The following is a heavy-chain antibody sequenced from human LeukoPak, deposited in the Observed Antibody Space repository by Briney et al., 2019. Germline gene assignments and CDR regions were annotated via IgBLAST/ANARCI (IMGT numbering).Heavy chain of an antibody. V-gene: IGHV3-23*01. D-gene: IGHD2-2*01. CDR3: AKDRLSSSTSPTQNNWFDP. CDR2: ISGSGGST. Sequence: PGGSLRLSCAASGFTFSSYAMSWVRQAPGKGLEWVSAISGSGGSTYYADSVKGRFTTSRDNSKNTLYLQMNSLRAEDTAVYYCAKDRLSSSTSPTQNNWFDPRGQGTLVTVSS. CDR1: GFTFSSYA. J-gene: IGHJ5*02.